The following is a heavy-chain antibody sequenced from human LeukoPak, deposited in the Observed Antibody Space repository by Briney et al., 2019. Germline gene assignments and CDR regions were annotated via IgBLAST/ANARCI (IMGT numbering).Heavy chain of an antibody. J-gene: IGHJ4*02. CDR1: GFTVSSHA. V-gene: IGHV3-53*05. D-gene: IGHD3-22*01. Sequence: GGSLRLSCAVSGFTVSSHAMSWVRQASGKGLEWVSLIGGAGDTFYADSVKGRFVLSRDNSRNTVYLQMNSLRAEDTAVYYCARDPRHYYDSSGYKDHWGQGTLVTVSS. CDR2: IGGAGDT. CDR3: ARDPRHYYDSSGYKDH.